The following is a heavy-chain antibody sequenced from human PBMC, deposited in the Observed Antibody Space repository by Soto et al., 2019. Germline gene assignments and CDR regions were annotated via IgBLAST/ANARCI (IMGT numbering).Heavy chain of an antibody. CDR3: ARDREYYDSSGLYFDY. J-gene: IGHJ4*02. CDR1: GVSISDYY. D-gene: IGHD3-22*01. V-gene: IGHV4-59*01. CDR2: IDYSGNT. Sequence: QVQLQESGPGLVKPSETLSLTCTVSGVSISDYYWSWIRQPPGKGLEWIGYIDYSGNTHYNPSLKSRVTISEDTSKNQFSLRLSSVTTADTAVYYCARDREYYDSSGLYFDYWGQGTLVTVSS.